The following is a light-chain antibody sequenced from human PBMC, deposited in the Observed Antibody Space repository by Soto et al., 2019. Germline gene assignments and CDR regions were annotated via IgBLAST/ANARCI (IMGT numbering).Light chain of an antibody. CDR3: EEYSSYAFT. J-gene: IGKJ4*01. Sequence: DIQMTQSPSTLSASVGDRVTITCRASQSISSLLAWYQRTPGKAPKLVIYDASNLETGVPSRFSGRGSATEFTLTISSLQTDDFATYYCEEYSSYAFTFGRETKVEI. V-gene: IGKV1-5*01. CDR1: QSISSL. CDR2: DAS.